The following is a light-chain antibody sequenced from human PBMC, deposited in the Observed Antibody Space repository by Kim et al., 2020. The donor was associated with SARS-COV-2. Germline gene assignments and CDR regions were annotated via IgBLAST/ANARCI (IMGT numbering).Light chain of an antibody. Sequence: SPGERATLPCRASRSVSSNLAWYQQKPGQAPRLLIYGASTRATGIPARFSGSGSGTEFTLTISSLQSEDFAVYYCQQYNNWPPLTFGGGTKVDIK. CDR2: GAS. CDR3: QQYNNWPPLT. J-gene: IGKJ4*01. CDR1: RSVSSN. V-gene: IGKV3-15*01.